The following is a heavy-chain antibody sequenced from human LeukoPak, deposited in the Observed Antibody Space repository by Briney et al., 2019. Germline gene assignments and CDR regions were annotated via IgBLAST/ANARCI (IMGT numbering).Heavy chain of an antibody. CDR1: GGSISDYH. Sequence: SETLSLTCTVSGGSISDYHWTWIRQSPGKTLEWIGCTHKSGSTHYNPSLRSRVTISLDTSKSQLSLRLKSVTAPDTAVYYCAKSNGYGLVDIWGQGTMVTVSS. J-gene: IGHJ3*02. CDR3: AKSNGYGLVDI. V-gene: IGHV4-59*01. D-gene: IGHD3-10*01. CDR2: THKSGST.